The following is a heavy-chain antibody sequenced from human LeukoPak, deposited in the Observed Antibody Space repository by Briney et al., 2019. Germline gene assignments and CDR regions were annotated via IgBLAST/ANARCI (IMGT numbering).Heavy chain of an antibody. CDR2: INPNSGGT. D-gene: IGHD6-19*01. CDR3: ARDLKRGYSSGRYSWGTGSSNDY. V-gene: IGHV1-2*02. J-gene: IGHJ4*02. Sequence: ASVKVSCKASGYTFTGYYMRWVRQAPGQGLEWMGWINPNSGGTNYAQKFQGRVTMTRDTSISTAYMELSRLRSDDTAVYYCARDLKRGYSSGRYSWGTGSSNDYWGQGTLVTVSS. CDR1: GYTFTGYY.